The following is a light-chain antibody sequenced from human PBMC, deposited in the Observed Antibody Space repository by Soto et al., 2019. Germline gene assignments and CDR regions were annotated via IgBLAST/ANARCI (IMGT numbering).Light chain of an antibody. CDR3: QQYGSSPPWT. J-gene: IGKJ1*01. CDR1: QSVSSSY. CDR2: GAS. V-gene: IGKV3-20*01. Sequence: EIVVTQSPGPLSLAPGERATLSCRASQSVSSSYLAWYQQKPGQAPRLLIYGASSRATGIPDRFSGSGSGSDFTLPISRLEPEDFSVYYCQQYGSSPPWTFGQGTKVEIK.